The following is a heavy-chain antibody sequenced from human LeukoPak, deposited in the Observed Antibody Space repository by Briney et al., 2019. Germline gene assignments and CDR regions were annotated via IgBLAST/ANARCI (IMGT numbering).Heavy chain of an antibody. CDR3: TVTQSGGNCFDP. CDR1: GFTFSDSA. V-gene: IGHV3-73*01. CDR2: IRGKGYSDPP. J-gene: IGHJ5*02. Sequence: GGSLRLSCAASGFTFSDSAIHWVRQASGKGLEWVGRIRGKGYSDPPAYAASVKGRFTISRDDSKSTAYMQMNSLKAEDTAVYSCTVTQSGGNCFDPWGPGTMVTVSS. D-gene: IGHD3-16*01.